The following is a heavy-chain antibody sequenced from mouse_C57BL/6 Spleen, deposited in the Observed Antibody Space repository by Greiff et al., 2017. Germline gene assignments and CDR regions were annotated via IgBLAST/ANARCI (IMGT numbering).Heavy chain of an antibody. D-gene: IGHD2-10*02. J-gene: IGHJ4*01. CDR3: ARPQYGNYEGYYAIDY. Sequence: VQLQQPGAELVKPGASVKLSCKASGYTFTSYWMHWVKQRPGQGLEWIGMIHPNSGSTNYNEKFKSKATLTVDKSSSTAYMQLSSLTSEDSAVYYCARPQYGNYEGYYAIDYWGQGTSVTVSS. V-gene: IGHV1-64*01. CDR1: GYTFTSYW. CDR2: IHPNSGST.